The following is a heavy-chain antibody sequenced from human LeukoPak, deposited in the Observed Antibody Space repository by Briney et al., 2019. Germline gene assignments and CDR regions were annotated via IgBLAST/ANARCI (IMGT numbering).Heavy chain of an antibody. J-gene: IGHJ2*01. V-gene: IGHV3-43*01. CDR3: AKDSHGSGSSRGYFDL. D-gene: IGHD3-10*01. CDR1: GFTFDDYT. Sequence: GGSLRLSCAASGFTFDDYTIHWVRLRPGRGLEWVSLISWDASITYYGDSVQGRFTISRDNSNNSLYLQMNSLRTEDTAFYYCAKDSHGSGSSRGYFDLWGRGTLVTVSS. CDR2: ISWDASIT.